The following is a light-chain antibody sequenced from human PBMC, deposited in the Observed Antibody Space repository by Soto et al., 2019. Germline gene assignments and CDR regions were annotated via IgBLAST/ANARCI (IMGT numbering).Light chain of an antibody. CDR1: ESISNY. CDR2: VVS. CDR3: QQSYSSPYT. V-gene: IGKV1-39*01. J-gene: IGKJ2*01. Sequence: DFELTQSPSSLSASVGDRVTITCRASESISNYVNWYQQKPGKAPKLLISVVSSLQSGVPSRFSGGGSGTDFTLTISSLQPEDFATYYCQQSYSSPYTFGQGTKVDI.